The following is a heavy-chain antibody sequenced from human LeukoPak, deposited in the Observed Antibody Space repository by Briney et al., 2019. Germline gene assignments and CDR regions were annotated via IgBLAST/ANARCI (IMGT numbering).Heavy chain of an antibody. J-gene: IGHJ5*02. V-gene: IGHV3-11*05. CDR2: ISSRSTYT. CDR1: GFTFSDHY. Sequence: GGSLRLSCAASGFTFSDHYMSWIRQAPGKGLEWVSYISSRSTYTLYVDSVRGRFTISRDNAKNLLYLQMDSLRAEDTAVYYCAREVSLLWFGESANWFDPWGQGTLVTVSS. CDR3: AREVSLLWFGESANWFDP. D-gene: IGHD3-10*01.